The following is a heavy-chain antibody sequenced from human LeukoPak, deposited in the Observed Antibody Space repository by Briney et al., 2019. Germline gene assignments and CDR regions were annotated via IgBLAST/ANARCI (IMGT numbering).Heavy chain of an antibody. J-gene: IGHJ4*02. Sequence: ASVKVSCKASGYTFTDYYIHWVRQAPGQGLEWVGWINPKNGDTNYEQRFQGWVTVTGDTSISTAYMELNRLTSHDTAVYYCARDNWNGPYFDYWGQGTLVTVSS. V-gene: IGHV1-2*04. CDR2: INPKNGDT. CDR3: ARDNWNGPYFDY. CDR1: GYTFTDYY. D-gene: IGHD1-20*01.